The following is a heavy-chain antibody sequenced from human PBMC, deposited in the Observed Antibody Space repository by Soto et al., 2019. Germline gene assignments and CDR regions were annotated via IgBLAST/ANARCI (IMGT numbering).Heavy chain of an antibody. J-gene: IGHJ6*02. CDR3: ARVGGNYYESHGMDV. V-gene: IGHV1-18*01. Sequence: ASVKVSWKAAGYGFTIYGISWVRQAPGQGLEWMGWISAYNGNTNYAQKLQGRVTMTTDTSTSTAYMELRSLRSDDTAVYYCARVGGNYYESHGMDVWGQGTTVTVSS. CDR2: ISAYNGNT. CDR1: GYGFTIYG. D-gene: IGHD3-22*01.